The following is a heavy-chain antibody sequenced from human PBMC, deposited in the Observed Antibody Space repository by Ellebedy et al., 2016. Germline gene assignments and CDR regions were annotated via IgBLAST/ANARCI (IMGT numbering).Heavy chain of an antibody. CDR2: VPYDGSDK. Sequence: GESLKISXAASGISFSSYAMHWVRKVPGKGLEWVAVVPYDGSDKYYADSVKGRFTISRDNSKNTLYLQMNRPRAEDTAEYYCARDLSSNYYEKGSLDCWGQGTLVTVSS. CDR1: GISFSSYA. V-gene: IGHV3-30*03. J-gene: IGHJ4*02. D-gene: IGHD3-22*01. CDR3: ARDLSSNYYEKGSLDC.